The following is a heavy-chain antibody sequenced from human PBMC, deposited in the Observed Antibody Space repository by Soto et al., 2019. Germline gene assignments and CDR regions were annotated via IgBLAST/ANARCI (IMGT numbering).Heavy chain of an antibody. CDR1: EDTFRNYA. Sequence: QVELVQSGAEVKKPGSSVKVSCQASEDTFRNYAISWVRQAPGQGLEWMGGIIPIFGTANYAQKFQGRVTITADTSANTLYLALSSLRSEDTALYYSASTKYDSSAYYYWYLGPWGRGTPVTVSS. V-gene: IGHV1-69*06. CDR3: ASTKYDSSAYYYWYLGP. D-gene: IGHD3-22*01. J-gene: IGHJ2*01. CDR2: IIPIFGTA.